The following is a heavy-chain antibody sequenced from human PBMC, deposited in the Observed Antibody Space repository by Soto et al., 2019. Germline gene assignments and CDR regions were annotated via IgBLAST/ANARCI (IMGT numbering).Heavy chain of an antibody. Sequence: ASVKVSCKASGYTFTSYYMHWVRQAPGQGLEWMGIINPSGGSTSYAQKFQGRVTMTRDTSTSTVYMELSSLRSEDTAVYYCARGGYSSGWHEDAFDIWGQGTMVTVS. CDR3: ARGGYSSGWHEDAFDI. CDR1: GYTFTSYY. D-gene: IGHD6-19*01. CDR2: INPSGGST. J-gene: IGHJ3*02. V-gene: IGHV1-46*01.